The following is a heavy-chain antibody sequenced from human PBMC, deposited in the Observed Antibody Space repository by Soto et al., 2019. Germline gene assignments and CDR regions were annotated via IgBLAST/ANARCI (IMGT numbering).Heavy chain of an antibody. V-gene: IGHV3-30-3*01. CDR3: ARGPLYDILTGTNYYFDY. CDR2: ISYDGSNK. CDR1: GFTFSSYA. Sequence: GGSLRLSCAASGFTFSSYAMHWVRQAPGKGLEWVAVISYDGSNKYYADSVKGRFTISRDNSKNTLYLQMNSLRAEDTAVYYCARGPLYDILTGTNYYFDYWGQGTLVTVSS. D-gene: IGHD3-9*01. J-gene: IGHJ4*02.